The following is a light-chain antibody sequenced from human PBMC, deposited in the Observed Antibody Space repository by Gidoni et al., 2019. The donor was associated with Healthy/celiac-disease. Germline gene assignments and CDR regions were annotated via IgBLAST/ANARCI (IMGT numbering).Light chain of an antibody. Sequence: SSDLTPPPSVSVSPGQPASIPCSGDKLGVKYACWYQQKPGQSPVLVIYQVSKRPSGIPERFSGSNAGNTATLTISGTQAMDEADYYCQAGDSSVVFGGGTKLTVL. CDR2: QVS. CDR3: QAGDSSVV. V-gene: IGLV3-1*01. CDR1: KLGVKY. J-gene: IGLJ2*01.